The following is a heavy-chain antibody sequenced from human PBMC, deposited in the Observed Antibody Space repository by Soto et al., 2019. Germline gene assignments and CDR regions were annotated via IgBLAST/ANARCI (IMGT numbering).Heavy chain of an antibody. CDR3: AHRPSYCSGGSCYAGFDY. CDR2: IYWDDDK. J-gene: IGHJ4*02. V-gene: IGHV2-5*02. CDR1: GFSLSTSGVG. D-gene: IGHD2-15*01. Sequence: QITLKESGPTLVKPTQTLTLTCTFSGFSLSTSGVGVGWIRQPPGKALEWLALIYWDDDKRYSPSLKSRLTMTKDTSKNQVVLTMTNMDPVDTSTYYCAHRPSYCSGGSCYAGFDYWGQGTLVTVSS.